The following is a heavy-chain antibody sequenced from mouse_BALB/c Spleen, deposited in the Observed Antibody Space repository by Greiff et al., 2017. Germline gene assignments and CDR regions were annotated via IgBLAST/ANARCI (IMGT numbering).Heavy chain of an antibody. CDR2: IYPGNSDT. CDR3: TKATTVVAIDD. V-gene: IGHV1-5*01. Sequence: VQLKQSGTVLARPGASVKMSCKASGYSFTSYWMHWVKQRPGQGLEWIGAIYPGNSDTSYNQKFKGKAKLTAVTSASTAYMELSSLTNEDSAVYYCTKATTVVAIDDWGQGTTLTVSS. J-gene: IGHJ2*01. D-gene: IGHD1-1*01. CDR1: GYSFTSYW.